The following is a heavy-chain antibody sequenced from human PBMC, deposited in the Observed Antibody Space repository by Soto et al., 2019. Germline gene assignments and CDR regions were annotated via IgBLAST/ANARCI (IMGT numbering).Heavy chain of an antibody. Sequence: EVQLEESGGDLVQPGGSLRLSCADSGFTLSAYWMPWVRQAPGKGLEWVANRNRDGSKKSYLDSVRGRFTICRDNVGNSRYRQMDSLRADDTALYYCARDVSPGSSTLYLDAFDIWGQGTMVTVSS. CDR1: GFTLSAYW. V-gene: IGHV3-7*05. J-gene: IGHJ3*02. CDR3: ARDVSPGSSTLYLDAFDI. CDR2: RNRDGSKK. D-gene: IGHD3-10*01.